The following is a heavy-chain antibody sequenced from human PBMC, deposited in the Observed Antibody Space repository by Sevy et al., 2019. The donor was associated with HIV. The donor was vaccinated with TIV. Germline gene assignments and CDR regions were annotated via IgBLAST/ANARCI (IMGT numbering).Heavy chain of an antibody. CDR2: IYYSGST. CDR3: AREGIGAILTPD. D-gene: IGHD3-9*01. J-gene: IGHJ4*02. V-gene: IGHV4-30-4*01. Sequence: SETLSLTCTVSGGSISSGDYYWSWIRQPPGKGLEWIGYIYYSGSTYYNPSLKSRVTISVDTSKNQFSLKLSSVTAADTAVYYCAREGIGAILTPDWGQGTLVTVSS. CDR1: GGSISSGDYY.